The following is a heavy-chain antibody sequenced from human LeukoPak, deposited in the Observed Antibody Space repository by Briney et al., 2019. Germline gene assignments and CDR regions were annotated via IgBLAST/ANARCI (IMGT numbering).Heavy chain of an antibody. CDR1: GFTFSSYW. J-gene: IGHJ4*02. V-gene: IGHV3-7*02. D-gene: IGHD2-2*03. Sequence: PGGSLRLSCAASGFTFSSYWMSWVRQAPGKGLEWVANIKQDGSEKNYADSVKGRFTISRDNSKNTLYLQMNSLRAEDTAVYYCARGNGYGTGNFDYWGQGTLVTVSS. CDR2: IKQDGSEK. CDR3: ARGNGYGTGNFDY.